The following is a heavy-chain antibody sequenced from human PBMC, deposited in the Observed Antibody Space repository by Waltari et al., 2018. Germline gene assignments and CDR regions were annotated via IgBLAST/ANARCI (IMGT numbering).Heavy chain of an antibody. J-gene: IGHJ4*02. V-gene: IGHV4-4*07. Sequence: QVRLEESGPRLVKPSGTLSLTCSVTGDAIGLYRWTWIRQSAVQGLEWIGRVFASGSTNFNPALRGRVTMSVDKSKIQFSLEMTSMTAADTATYYWAREGIADRDSIFDVWGQGILVTVSS. CDR3: AREGIADRDSIFDV. CDR1: GDAIGLYR. CDR2: VFASGST. D-gene: IGHD6-13*01.